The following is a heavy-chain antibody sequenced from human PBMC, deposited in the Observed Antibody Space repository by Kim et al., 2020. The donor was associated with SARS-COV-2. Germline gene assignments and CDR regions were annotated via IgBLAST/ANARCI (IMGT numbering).Heavy chain of an antibody. D-gene: IGHD3-9*01. J-gene: IGHJ6*02. V-gene: IGHV3-53*01. CDR3: ARDRRYYDILTGYYSGMDV. Sequence: KGRFTISRDNSRNTRYLQMNSLGAEDTAVYYCARDRRYYDILTGYYSGMDVWGQGTTVTVSS.